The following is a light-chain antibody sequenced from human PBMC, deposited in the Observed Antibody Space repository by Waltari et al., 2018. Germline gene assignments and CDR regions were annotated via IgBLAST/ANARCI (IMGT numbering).Light chain of an antibody. CDR2: DAS. Sequence: DIQMTQSPSTLSASVGDRVTITCRASQSISSRLAWYQQKPGKAPKLLIYDASRLESGVPSRFSGSGSGTEFTLTISSLQPDDFATYYCQQYNSYVHFGQGTKLEIK. V-gene: IGKV1-5*01. CDR1: QSISSR. J-gene: IGKJ2*01. CDR3: QQYNSYVH.